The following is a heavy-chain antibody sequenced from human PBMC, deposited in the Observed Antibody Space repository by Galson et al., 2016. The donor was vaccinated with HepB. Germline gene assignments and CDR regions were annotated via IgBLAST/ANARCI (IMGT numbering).Heavy chain of an antibody. CDR1: GGSISSYY. CDR2: IYYSGST. CDR3: AKTPSRGGMDV. V-gene: IGHV4-59*01. D-gene: IGHD3-10*01. J-gene: IGHJ6*02. Sequence: SETLSLTCTVSGGSISSYYWSWIRQPPGKGLEWIGYIYYSGSTNYNPPLKSRVTISVDTSKNQFSLKLTSVTTADTAGYYCAKTPSRGGMDVGGQGTTVTVSS.